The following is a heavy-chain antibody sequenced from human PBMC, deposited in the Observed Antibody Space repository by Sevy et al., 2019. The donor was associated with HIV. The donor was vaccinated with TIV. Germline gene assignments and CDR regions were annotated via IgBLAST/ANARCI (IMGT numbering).Heavy chain of an antibody. Sequence: GGSLRLSCAASGFTFSSYWINWVRQAPGEGLEWVANINQGGNQKHYMDSVKGRFTISRDNAKNSLYLQINSLRVEDTAVYYCARPSSGWTAGDYWGQGTQVTVSS. CDR3: ARPSSGWTAGDY. J-gene: IGHJ4*02. V-gene: IGHV3-7*01. D-gene: IGHD6-19*01. CDR1: GFTFSSYW. CDR2: INQGGNQK.